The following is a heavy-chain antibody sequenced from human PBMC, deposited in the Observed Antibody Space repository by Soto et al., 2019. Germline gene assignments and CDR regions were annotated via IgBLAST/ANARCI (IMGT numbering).Heavy chain of an antibody. CDR1: GYSVTSDYF. D-gene: IGHD6-13*01. J-gene: IGHJ4*01. CDR3: ARAAYRSSTLFDY. CDR2: MYHSGST. V-gene: IGHV4-38-2*01. Sequence: SETLSLTCAVSGYSVTSDYFWGWIRQPPGKGLEWIGSMYHSGSTYYNPSLKSRVTISVDTSKNQFSLRLSSVTAADTAVYYCARAAYRSSTLFDYWGHGTLVTVSS.